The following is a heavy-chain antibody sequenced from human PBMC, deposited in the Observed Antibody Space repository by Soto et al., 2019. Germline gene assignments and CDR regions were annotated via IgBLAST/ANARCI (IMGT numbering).Heavy chain of an antibody. V-gene: IGHV4-59*01. D-gene: IGHD3-10*01. J-gene: IGHJ5*02. CDR1: GGSISSYY. Sequence: SETLSLTCTVSGGSISSYYWSWIRQPPGKGLEWIGYIYYSGSTNYNPSLKSRVTISVDTSKNQFSLKLSSVTAADTAVYYCDRILWFGNYWFDPWGQGNLVTVSS. CDR2: IYYSGST. CDR3: DRILWFGNYWFDP.